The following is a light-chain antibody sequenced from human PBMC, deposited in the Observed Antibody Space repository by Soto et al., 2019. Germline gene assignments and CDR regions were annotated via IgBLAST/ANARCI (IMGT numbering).Light chain of an antibody. CDR1: QGIGND. CDR2: AAA. CDR3: LQDHNYPLT. Sequence: AIQMAQSPSSLSASVGDRVTITCRASQGIGNDVGWIQQKPGKGPKLLIYAAATLQSGVPSRFSGSRSGTNFTLTISSLQPEDFATYYCLQDHNYPLTFGGGTKVEIK. J-gene: IGKJ4*01. V-gene: IGKV1-6*02.